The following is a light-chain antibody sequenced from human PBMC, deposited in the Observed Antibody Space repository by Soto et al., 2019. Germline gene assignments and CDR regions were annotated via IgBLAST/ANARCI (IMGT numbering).Light chain of an antibody. CDR2: DAS. V-gene: IGKV3-11*01. Sequence: EIVLTQSPATLSLSPGARATLSCRASQSVSSYLAWYQQKPGQAPRLLIYDASNRATGIPARFSGSGSGTDFTLPISSLEPEDFAVYYCQQRSNWPAWTFGQGTKVEIK. CDR3: QQRSNWPAWT. CDR1: QSVSSY. J-gene: IGKJ1*01.